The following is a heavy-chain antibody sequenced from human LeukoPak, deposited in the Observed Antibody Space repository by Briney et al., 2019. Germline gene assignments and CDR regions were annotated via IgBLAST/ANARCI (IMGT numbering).Heavy chain of an antibody. CDR1: GGSISSYY. CDR2: VYFSGSTNYSPCLT. CDR3: ARAEAGREYQLPFDY. J-gene: IGHJ4*02. Sequence: PSETLSLTCTVSGGSISSYYWSWIRQPPGEGLEWIGFVYFSGSTNYSPCLTNYNPSLKSRATISGDTSKNQLSLKLSSVTAADTAVYYCARAEAGREYQLPFDYWGQGTLVTVAS. D-gene: IGHD1-1*01. V-gene: IGHV4-59*01.